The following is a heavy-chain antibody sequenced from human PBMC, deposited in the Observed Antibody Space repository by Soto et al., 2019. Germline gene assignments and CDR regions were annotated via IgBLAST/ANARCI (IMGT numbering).Heavy chain of an antibody. D-gene: IGHD3-16*01. J-gene: IGHJ5*02. V-gene: IGHV3-23*01. Sequence: PGGSLRLSCAASGFTFSSYAMSWVRQAPGKGLEWVSAISGSGGSTYYADSAKGRVTISRDNSKNTLYLQMNSLRAEDTAVDYCAKSKRLWREANWFDPWGQGTLVTVSS. CDR2: ISGSGGST. CDR1: GFTFSSYA. CDR3: AKSKRLWREANWFDP.